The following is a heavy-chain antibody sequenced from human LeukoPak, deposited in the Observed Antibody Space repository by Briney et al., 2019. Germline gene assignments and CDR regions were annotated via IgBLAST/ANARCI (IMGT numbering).Heavy chain of an antibody. CDR1: AFSFTNYV. D-gene: IGHD2-15*01. Sequence: KAGGSLRLSCAASAFSFTNYVMSWVRQAGGKGLEWVSALSGSGGSTYYADSVKGRFTISRENSKNTLYLQMNSLRAEDTAVYYCAKGGEVVSATRVDYWGQGTLVSVSS. V-gene: IGHV3-23*01. CDR2: LSGSGGST. CDR3: AKGGEVVSATRVDY. J-gene: IGHJ4*02.